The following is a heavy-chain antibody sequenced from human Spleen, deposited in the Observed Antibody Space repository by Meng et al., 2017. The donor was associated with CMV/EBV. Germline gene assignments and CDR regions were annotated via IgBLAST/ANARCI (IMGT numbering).Heavy chain of an antibody. D-gene: IGHD1-1*01. CDR1: GGSIRSGSYY. V-gene: IGHV3-11*05. J-gene: IGHJ4*02. CDR3: ARDDTGAGTTDY. CDR2: ISSSRSYT. Sequence: QQQPTDPGPGRGKPSQSLSLACTVSGGSIRSGSYYWSWIRQAPGKGLEWVSYISSSRSYTNYADSVKGRFTISRDNAKNSLYLQMNSLRAEDTAVYYCARDDTGAGTTDYWGQGTLVTVSS.